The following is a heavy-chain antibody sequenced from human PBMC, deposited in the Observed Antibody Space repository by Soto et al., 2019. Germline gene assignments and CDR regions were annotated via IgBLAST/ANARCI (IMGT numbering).Heavy chain of an antibody. CDR1: GGSISSYY. D-gene: IGHD3-9*01. CDR2: IYYSGST. V-gene: IGHV4-59*08. J-gene: IGHJ4*02. Sequence: ETLSLTCTVSGGSISSYYWSWIRQPPGKGLEWIGYIYYSGSTNYNPSLKSRVTISVDTSKNQFSLKLSSVTAADTAVYYCARWVYDILTGNEYYFDYWGQGTLVTVSS. CDR3: ARWVYDILTGNEYYFDY.